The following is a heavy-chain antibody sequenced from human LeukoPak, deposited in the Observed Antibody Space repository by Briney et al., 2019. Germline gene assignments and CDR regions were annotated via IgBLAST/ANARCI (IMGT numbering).Heavy chain of an antibody. V-gene: IGHV3-23*01. CDR2: ISGSGGST. Sequence: PGGSLRLSCAASGFTFSSYAMSRVRQAPGKGLEWVSAISGSGGSTYYADSVKGRFTISRDNSKNTLYLQMNSLRAEDTAVYYCAKTGDYSSSYFDYWGQGTLVTVSS. J-gene: IGHJ4*02. CDR1: GFTFSSYA. CDR3: AKTGDYSSSYFDY. D-gene: IGHD6-19*01.